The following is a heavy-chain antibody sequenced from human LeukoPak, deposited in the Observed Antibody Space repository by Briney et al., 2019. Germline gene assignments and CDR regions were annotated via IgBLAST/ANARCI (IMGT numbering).Heavy chain of an antibody. CDR3: ARDGYSSSWYLLFRFDP. Sequence: SVKVSCKASGGTFSSYAISWVRQAPGQGLEWMGGIIPIFGTANYAQKFQGRVTITADESTSTAYMELSSLRSEDTAVYYCARDGYSSSWYLLFRFDPWGQGTLVTVSS. J-gene: IGHJ5*02. CDR1: GGTFSSYA. V-gene: IGHV1-69*13. CDR2: IIPIFGTA. D-gene: IGHD6-13*01.